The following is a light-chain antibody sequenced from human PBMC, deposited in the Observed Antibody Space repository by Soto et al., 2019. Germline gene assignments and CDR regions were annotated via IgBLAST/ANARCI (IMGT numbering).Light chain of an antibody. CDR3: QQDNDWPPFT. CDR2: GAS. J-gene: IGKJ3*01. CDR1: QSVSRN. V-gene: IGKV3-15*01. Sequence: EIVMTQSPATLSVSPGESATLSCRASQSVSRNLAWYQQKPGQAPTLLIYGASTMATGIPARFSGSGSGTEFTLSISSLQSEDFAVYYCQQDNDWPPFTFGPGTKVYIK.